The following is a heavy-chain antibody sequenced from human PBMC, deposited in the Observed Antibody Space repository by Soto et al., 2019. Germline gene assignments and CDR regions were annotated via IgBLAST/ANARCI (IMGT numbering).Heavy chain of an antibody. D-gene: IGHD2-2*01. CDR2: MNPNSGNT. V-gene: IGHV1-8*01. J-gene: IGHJ6*03. CDR1: GYTFTSYD. CDR3: ASALGVVPAATPYYYYMDV. Sequence: ASVKVSCKASGYTFTSYDINWVRQATGQGLEWMGWMNPNSGNTGYAQKFQGRVTMTRNTSISTAYMELSSLRSEDTAVYYCASALGVVPAATPYYYYMDVWGKGTTVTVS.